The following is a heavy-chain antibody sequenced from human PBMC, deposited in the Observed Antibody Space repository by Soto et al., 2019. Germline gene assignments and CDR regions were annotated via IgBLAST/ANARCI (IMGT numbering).Heavy chain of an antibody. CDR1: GFNFNTHG. CDR3: AKAQAGWDYQTNGLDV. D-gene: IGHD1-26*01. V-gene: IGHV3-30*18. Sequence: QVQLVESGGGVVQPGRSLRLSCAASGFNFNTHGMHWVRQAPGKGLEWVAVISYDGTNKYYADSVKGRFTISRDSSKNTLYLQMNSLRSEDTAVYYCAKAQAGWDYQTNGLDVWGQGTTVTVSS. J-gene: IGHJ6*02. CDR2: ISYDGTNK.